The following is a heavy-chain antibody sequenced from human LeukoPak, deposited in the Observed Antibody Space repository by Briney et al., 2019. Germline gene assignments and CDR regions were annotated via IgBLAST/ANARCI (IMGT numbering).Heavy chain of an antibody. J-gene: IGHJ5*02. Sequence: SETLSLTCTVSGGSISSSSYYWGWIRQPPGKGLEWIGSIYYSGSTYYNPSLKSRVTISVDTSKNQFSLKLSSVTAADTAVYYCARRVQLRIRASWFDPWGQGTLVTVSS. CDR3: ARRVQLRIRASWFDP. CDR2: IYYSGST. V-gene: IGHV4-39*07. CDR1: GGSISSSSYY. D-gene: IGHD1-1*01.